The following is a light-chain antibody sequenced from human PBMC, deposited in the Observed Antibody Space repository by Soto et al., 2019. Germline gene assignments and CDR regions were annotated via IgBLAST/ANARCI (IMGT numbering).Light chain of an antibody. J-gene: IGLJ1*01. CDR1: SSDVGAYNY. V-gene: IGLV2-14*01. Sequence: QSVLTQPASVSGSPGQSVSISCTGTSSDVGAYNYISWYQQHPGKAPKLLLSEVSHRPSGVSDRFSGSKSGNTASLTISGLQAEDEADYYCSSLTTSFTYVFGTGTKVTVL. CDR2: EVS. CDR3: SSLTTSFTYV.